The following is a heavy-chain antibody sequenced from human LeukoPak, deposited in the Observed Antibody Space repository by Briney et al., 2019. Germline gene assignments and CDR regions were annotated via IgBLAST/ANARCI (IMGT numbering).Heavy chain of an antibody. Sequence: SETLSLTCAVSGDSISSYYWSWIRQPAGKGLEWIGRIYTSGSTNYNPSLKSRVTISVDKSKNQFSLKLSSVTAADTAVYYCARETPYTIFGVVTLGMDVWGKGTTVTVSS. V-gene: IGHV4-4*07. D-gene: IGHD3-3*01. J-gene: IGHJ6*04. CDR3: ARETPYTIFGVVTLGMDV. CDR1: GDSISSYY. CDR2: IYTSGST.